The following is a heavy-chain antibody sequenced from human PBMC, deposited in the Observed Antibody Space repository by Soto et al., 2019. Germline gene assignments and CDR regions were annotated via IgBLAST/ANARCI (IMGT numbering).Heavy chain of an antibody. V-gene: IGHV4-31*03. CDR2: IYYSGST. Sequence: QVQLQESGPGLVKPSQTLSLTCTVSGGSISSGGSYWSWIRQHPGKGLEWIGYIYYSGSTYYNPSLRXRXTXPVDTSKNQFSLKLSSVTAADTAVYYCAKTARADYGDYYFDYWGQGTLVTVSS. J-gene: IGHJ4*02. CDR3: AKTARADYGDYYFDY. D-gene: IGHD4-17*01. CDR1: GGSISSGGSY.